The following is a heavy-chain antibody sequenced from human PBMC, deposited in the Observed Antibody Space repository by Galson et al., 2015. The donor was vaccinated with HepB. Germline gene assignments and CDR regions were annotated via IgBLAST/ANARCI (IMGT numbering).Heavy chain of an antibody. Sequence: QSGAEVKKPGESLKISCKGSGYSFTSYWIGWVRQMPGKGLEWMGFIYPGDSDTRDSPSLQGQVTISADKSISTAYLQWSSRKASDTAMYYCARQNYDFWSGYPLDAFDIWCQGTMVTVSS. J-gene: IGHJ3*02. V-gene: IGHV5-51*01. CDR2: IYPGDSDT. CDR3: ARQNYDFWSGYPLDAFDI. CDR1: GYSFTSYW. D-gene: IGHD3-3*01.